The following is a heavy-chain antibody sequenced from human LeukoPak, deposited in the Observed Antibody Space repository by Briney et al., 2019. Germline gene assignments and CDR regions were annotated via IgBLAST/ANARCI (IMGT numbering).Heavy chain of an antibody. CDR3: ARGQYNNRYYYGSGVATNWFDP. V-gene: IGHV4-34*01. Sequence: SETLSLTCAVYGGSFSGYYWSWIRQPPGKVLEWIGEINHSRSTNYNPSLKSRVTISVDTSKNQFSLKLSSVTAADPAVYYCARGQYNNRYYYGSGVATNWFDPWGQGILVTVSS. CDR1: GGSFSGYY. D-gene: IGHD3-10*01. CDR2: INHSRST. J-gene: IGHJ5*02.